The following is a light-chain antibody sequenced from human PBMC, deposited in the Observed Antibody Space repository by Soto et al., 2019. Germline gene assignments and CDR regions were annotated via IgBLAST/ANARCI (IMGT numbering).Light chain of an antibody. J-gene: IGKJ5*01. V-gene: IGKV3-11*01. CDR1: QSVGRL. Sequence: EIVLTQSPATLSLSPGERATLSCRASQSVGRLLAWYQQKPGQSPRLLIHDASNRATGTPASFSGSRSGTDFTLTISSIGPEDEAFYYSHQRATWPPITFGPNTRLEI. CDR3: HQRATWPPIT. CDR2: DAS.